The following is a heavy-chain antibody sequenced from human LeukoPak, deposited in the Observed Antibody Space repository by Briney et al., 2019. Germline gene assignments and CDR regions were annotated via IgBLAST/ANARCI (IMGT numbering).Heavy chain of an antibody. J-gene: IGHJ4*02. V-gene: IGHV4-39*01. Sequence: PSETLSLTCTVSGGSISKSSYYWGWIRQPPGKGLKWIGHIHYSGTTHYNPSLKSRVTISVDTSKNQFSLKLSSVIAADTAMYYCAIRMSSSWYFDYWGQGTLVTVSS. CDR2: IHYSGTT. CDR1: GGSISKSSYY. D-gene: IGHD6-13*01. CDR3: AIRMSSSWYFDY.